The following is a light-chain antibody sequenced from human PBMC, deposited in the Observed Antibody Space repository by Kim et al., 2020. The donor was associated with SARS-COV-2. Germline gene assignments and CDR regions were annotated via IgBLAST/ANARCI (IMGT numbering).Light chain of an antibody. J-gene: IGKJ2*01. CDR1: QSISSW. CDR3: QQYNSYSYT. V-gene: IGKV1-5*01. CDR2: DAS. Sequence: GDRVTITCRASQSISSWLAWYQQKPGKAPNLLIYDASSLESGVPSRFSGSGSGTEFTLTISSLQPDDFATYYCQQYNSYSYTFGQGTKLEI.